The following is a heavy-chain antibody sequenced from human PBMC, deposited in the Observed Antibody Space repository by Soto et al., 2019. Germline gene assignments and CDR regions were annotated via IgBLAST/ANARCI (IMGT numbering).Heavy chain of an antibody. Sequence: LRLSCAASGFTFSSYGMHWVRQAPGKGLEWVAVISYDGSNKYYADSVKGRFTISRGNSKNTLYLQMNSLRAEDTAVYYCASCDTMVRGVIILHHYYYYMDVWGKGTTVTVS. CDR1: GFTFSSYG. CDR2: ISYDGSNK. D-gene: IGHD3-10*01. CDR3: ASCDTMVRGVIILHHYYYYMDV. V-gene: IGHV3-30*03. J-gene: IGHJ6*03.